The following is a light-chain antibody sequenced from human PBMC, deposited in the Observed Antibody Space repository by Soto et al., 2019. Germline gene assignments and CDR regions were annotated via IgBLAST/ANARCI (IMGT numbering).Light chain of an antibody. Sequence: DIQMTQSPSSLSASVGDRVTITCRASQSIVTYLNWYLQKPGKAPKLLIYAASNLQSGVPSRFSGSGSGTDFHLTISSLQPEDFATYFGQQSYSTPPWTFGQGTKVEIK. CDR2: AAS. CDR3: QQSYSTPPWT. CDR1: QSIVTY. V-gene: IGKV1-39*01. J-gene: IGKJ1*01.